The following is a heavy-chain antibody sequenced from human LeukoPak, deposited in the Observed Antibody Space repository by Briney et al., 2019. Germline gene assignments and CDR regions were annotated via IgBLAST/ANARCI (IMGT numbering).Heavy chain of an antibody. V-gene: IGHV1-46*01. D-gene: IGHD6-19*01. CDR2: INPSGGST. Sequence: GASVKVSCKASGYTFTSYYMHWVRQAPGQGLEWMGIINPSGGSTSYAQKFQGRVTMTRDMSTSTVYMELSSLRSEDTAVYYCARGHPLQWLVGVVSPPLDYWGQGTLVTVSS. CDR1: GYTFTSYY. CDR3: ARGHPLQWLVGVVSPPLDY. J-gene: IGHJ4*02.